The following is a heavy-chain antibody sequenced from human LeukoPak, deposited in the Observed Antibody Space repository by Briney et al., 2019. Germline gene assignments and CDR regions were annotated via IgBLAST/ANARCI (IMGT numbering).Heavy chain of an antibody. D-gene: IGHD2-21*01. CDR1: GGSISSYY. J-gene: IGHJ4*02. V-gene: IGHV4-59*01. CDR3: ASKSSRFGVVDY. Sequence: SETLSLTCIVSGGSISSYYWSWIRQPPGKGLEWIGYIYYSGSTNYNPSLKSRVTRSVDTSKNQSSLKLSSLTAADTAVYYCASKSSRFGVVDYWGQGTLVTVSS. CDR2: IYYSGST.